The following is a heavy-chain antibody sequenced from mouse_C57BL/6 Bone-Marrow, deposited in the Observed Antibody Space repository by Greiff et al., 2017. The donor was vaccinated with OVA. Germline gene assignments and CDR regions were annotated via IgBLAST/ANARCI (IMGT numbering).Heavy chain of an antibody. CDR2: IYPGDGDT. J-gene: IGHJ4*01. Sequence: VQLQQSGPELVKPGASVKISCKASGYAFSSSWMNWVKQRPGKGLEWIGRIYPGDGDTNYNGKFKGKATLTADKSSSTAYMQLSSLTSEDSAVYFCARSSNYYGSSYDAMDYWGQGTSVTVSS. CDR3: ARSSNYYGSSYDAMDY. CDR1: GYAFSSSW. D-gene: IGHD1-1*01. V-gene: IGHV1-82*01.